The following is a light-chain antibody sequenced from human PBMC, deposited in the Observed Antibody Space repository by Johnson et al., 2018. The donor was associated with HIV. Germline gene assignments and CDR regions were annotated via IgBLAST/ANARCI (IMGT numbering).Light chain of an antibody. J-gene: IGLJ1*01. CDR2: KNN. CDR1: ISNIGDNF. V-gene: IGLV1-51*02. CDR3: GTWDSSLRGV. Sequence: QSVLTQPPSVSAAPGQKVTISCSGSISNIGDNFVSWYKQFPGTAPKLLIFKNNERPSGIPDRFSASKSGTSATLGITGLQTGDEADYYCGTWDSSLRGVFGTGTKVTVL.